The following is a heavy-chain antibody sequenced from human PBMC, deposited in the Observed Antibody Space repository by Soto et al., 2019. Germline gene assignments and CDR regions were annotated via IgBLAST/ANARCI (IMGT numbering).Heavy chain of an antibody. J-gene: IGHJ6*02. V-gene: IGHV3-30-3*01. Sequence: LRLSCAASGFTFSSYAMHWVRQAPGKGLEWVAVISYDGSNKYYADSVKGRFTISRDNSKNTLYLQMNSLRAEDTAVYYCARALPSKRITIFGVVPRYYYYGMDVWGQGTTVTVSS. CDR3: ARALPSKRITIFGVVPRYYYYGMDV. CDR2: ISYDGSNK. CDR1: GFTFSSYA. D-gene: IGHD3-3*01.